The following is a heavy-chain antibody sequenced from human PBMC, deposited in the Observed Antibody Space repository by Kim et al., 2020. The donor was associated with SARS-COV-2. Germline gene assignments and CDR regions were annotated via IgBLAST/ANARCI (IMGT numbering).Heavy chain of an antibody. V-gene: IGHV3-33*01. CDR3: AREELRDYYYYYGMDV. J-gene: IGHJ6*02. D-gene: IGHD3-10*01. CDR2: IWYDGSNK. CDR1: GFTFSSYG. Sequence: GGSLRLSCAASGFTFSSYGMHWVHQAPGKGLEWVAVIWYDGSNKYYADSVKGRFTISRDNSKNTLYLQMNSLRAEDTAVYYCAREELRDYYYYYGMDVWGQGTTVTVSS.